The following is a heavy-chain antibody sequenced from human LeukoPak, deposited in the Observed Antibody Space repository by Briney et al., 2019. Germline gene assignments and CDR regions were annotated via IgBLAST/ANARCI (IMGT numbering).Heavy chain of an antibody. CDR3: ARDTTRTTGAFDI. V-gene: IGHV3-53*04. Sequence: GGSLRLSCAASGFTLSGNWMHWVRQAPGKGLEWVSVIYSGGSTYYADSVKGRFTISRHNSKNTLYLQMNSLRAEDTAVYYCARDTTRTTGAFDIWGQGTMVTVSS. J-gene: IGHJ3*02. D-gene: IGHD4-17*01. CDR2: IYSGGST. CDR1: GFTLSGNW.